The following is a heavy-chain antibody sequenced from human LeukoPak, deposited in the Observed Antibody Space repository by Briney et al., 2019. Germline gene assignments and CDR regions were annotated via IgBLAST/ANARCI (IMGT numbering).Heavy chain of an antibody. V-gene: IGHV3-33*01. Sequence: GGSLRLSCAASGFTFSSYGMHWVRQAPGKGPEWVAVIWYDGSNKYYADSVKGRFTISRDNSKNTLYLQMNSLRAEDTAVYYCARDGAYYYDSSGIPALGRALDYWGQGTLVTVSS. D-gene: IGHD3-22*01. CDR1: GFTFSSYG. J-gene: IGHJ4*02. CDR3: ARDGAYYYDSSGIPALGRALDY. CDR2: IWYDGSNK.